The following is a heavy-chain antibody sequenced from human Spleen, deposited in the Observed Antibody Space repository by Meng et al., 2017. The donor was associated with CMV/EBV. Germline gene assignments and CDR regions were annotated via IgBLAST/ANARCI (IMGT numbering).Heavy chain of an antibody. J-gene: IGHJ4*02. CDR1: GGSFSDYY. CDR2: INHSGST. D-gene: IGHD2-21*01. Sequence: SETLSLTCAVYGGSFSDYYWSWIRQSPGKGLEWIGEINHSGSTNYNPSLKSRVTISVDTSKNQFSLKLSSVTAADTAVYFCARGLLHRGGGILWGYWGQGTLVTVSS. V-gene: IGHV4-34*01. CDR3: ARGLLHRGGGILWGY.